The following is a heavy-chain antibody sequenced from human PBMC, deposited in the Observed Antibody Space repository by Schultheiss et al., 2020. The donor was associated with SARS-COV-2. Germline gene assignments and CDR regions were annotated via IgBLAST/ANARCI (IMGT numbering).Heavy chain of an antibody. Sequence: GGSLRLSCAASGFTFSSYSMNWVRQAPGKGLEWVSAISGSGGSTYYADSVKGRFTISRDNSKNTLYLQMNSLRAEDTALYYCAKDSYDILTGEFDYWGQGTLVTVSS. CDR3: AKDSYDILTGEFDY. CDR1: GFTFSSYS. J-gene: IGHJ4*02. CDR2: ISGSGGST. D-gene: IGHD3-9*01. V-gene: IGHV3-23*01.